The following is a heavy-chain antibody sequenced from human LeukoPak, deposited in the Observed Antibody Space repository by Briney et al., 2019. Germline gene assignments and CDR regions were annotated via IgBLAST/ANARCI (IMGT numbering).Heavy chain of an antibody. CDR3: ARDQNPGVYFDY. Sequence: SETLSLTCTVSGGSISSYYWSWIRQPAWKGLEWIGRIYTSGSTNYNPSLKSRVTMSVDTSKNQFSLKLSSVTAADTAVYYCARDQNPGVYFDYWGQGTLVTVSS. V-gene: IGHV4-4*07. CDR2: IYTSGST. J-gene: IGHJ4*02. D-gene: IGHD1-14*01. CDR1: GGSISSYY.